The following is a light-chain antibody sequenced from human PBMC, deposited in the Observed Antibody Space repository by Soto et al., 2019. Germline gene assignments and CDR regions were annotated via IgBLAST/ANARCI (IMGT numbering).Light chain of an antibody. V-gene: IGKV1-27*01. CDR3: QKYNSAPPYT. J-gene: IGKJ2*01. CDR1: QGISNY. CDR2: AAS. Sequence: DIQMTQSPSSLSASVGDRVTITCRASQGISNYLAWYQQKPGKVPKLLIYAASTLQSGVPSRFSGSGSGTDFTLNIISLQTEDVATYYCQKYNSAPPYTFGQGTKLEIK.